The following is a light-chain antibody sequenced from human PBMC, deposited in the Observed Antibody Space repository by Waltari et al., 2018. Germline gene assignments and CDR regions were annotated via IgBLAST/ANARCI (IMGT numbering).Light chain of an antibody. CDR3: QHYGSSPWT. CDR1: QSVSSGY. Sequence: ESVLTQSPGTLSLSPGERATLSCRASQSVSSGYLAWYQQRPGQAPRLLIYGASTRATGIPDRFSGRGSGTDFTLTISRLEPEDSAVYYCQHYGSSPWTFGQGTKVEIK. CDR2: GAS. V-gene: IGKV3-20*01. J-gene: IGKJ1*01.